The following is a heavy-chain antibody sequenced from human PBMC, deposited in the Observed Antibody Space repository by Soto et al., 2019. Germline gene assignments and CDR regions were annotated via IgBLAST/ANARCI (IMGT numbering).Heavy chain of an antibody. V-gene: IGHV4-59*01. Sequence: QVQLQESGPGLVKPSETLSLTYTVSGGSISSDYWTWIRQPPGERLEWIGYIYYNGNTNYNSSLKSRVTISIDTCKNQVSLNLNSVTAADTAVYFCARLAYTSCFTFDYWGRGTLVTVSS. CDR1: GGSISSDY. CDR3: ARLAYTSCFTFDY. D-gene: IGHD4-4*01. J-gene: IGHJ4*02. CDR2: IYYNGNT.